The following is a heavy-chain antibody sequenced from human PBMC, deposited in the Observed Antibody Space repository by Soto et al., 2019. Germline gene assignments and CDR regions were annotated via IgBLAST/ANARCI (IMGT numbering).Heavy chain of an antibody. CDR2: ISYDGSNK. CDR1: GFTFSSYA. Sequence: QVQLVESGGGVVQPGRSLRLSCAASGFTFSSYAMHWVRQAPGKGLEWVAVISYDGSNKYYADSVKGRFTISRDNSKNTLYLQMNSLRAEDTAVYYCARVSGPYYYYYGMDVW. CDR3: ARVSGPYYYYYGMDV. J-gene: IGHJ6*01. V-gene: IGHV3-30-3*01.